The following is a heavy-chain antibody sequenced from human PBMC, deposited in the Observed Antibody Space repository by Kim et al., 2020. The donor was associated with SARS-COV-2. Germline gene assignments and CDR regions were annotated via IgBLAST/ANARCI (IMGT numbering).Heavy chain of an antibody. CDR1: GYIFTTYD. Sequence: ASVKVSCKASGYIFTTYDIFWVRQAPGQGLEWMGRIYIGNGNTKYSQRFQDRLTFTRDTSANTVYMEVSRLTSEDTAVYYCARNGGGMDVWGQGTTVTV. D-gene: IGHD3-16*01. J-gene: IGHJ6*02. CDR3: ARNGGGMDV. V-gene: IGHV1-3*04. CDR2: IYIGNGNT.